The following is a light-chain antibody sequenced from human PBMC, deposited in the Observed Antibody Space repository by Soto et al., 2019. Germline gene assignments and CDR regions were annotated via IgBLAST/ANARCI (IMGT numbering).Light chain of an antibody. J-gene: IGKJ5*01. Sequence: ESVLTQSPGTLSLSPWEIATLSCRASQSVSSNYLAWYQQKPVQAPRLLIYGASTRATGIPARFSGSGSGTDFTLTISSLEPADFGVYYCQQRHNWPITFGQGKRLEIK. V-gene: IGKV3D-20*02. CDR1: QSVSSNY. CDR3: QQRHNWPIT. CDR2: GAS.